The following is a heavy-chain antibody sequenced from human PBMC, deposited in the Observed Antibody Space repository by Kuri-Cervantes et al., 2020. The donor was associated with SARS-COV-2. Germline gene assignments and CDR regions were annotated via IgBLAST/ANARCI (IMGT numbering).Heavy chain of an antibody. J-gene: IGHJ4*02. Sequence: ASVKVSCKASGYTFTSYDINWVRQATGQGLEWMGWMNPNSGNTGYAQKLQGRVTMTTDTSTSTAYMELRSLRSDDTAVYYCARAPQGLSYYYDSSGYPLFDYWGQGTLVTVSS. D-gene: IGHD3-22*01. V-gene: IGHV1-8*01. CDR2: MNPNSGNT. CDR1: GYTFTSYD. CDR3: ARAPQGLSYYYDSSGYPLFDY.